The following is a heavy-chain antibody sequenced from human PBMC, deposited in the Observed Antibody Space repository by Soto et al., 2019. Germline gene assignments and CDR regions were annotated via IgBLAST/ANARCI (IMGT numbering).Heavy chain of an antibody. CDR2: TSSSGTYT. CDR1: GFTFSDYY. D-gene: IGHD3-22*01. CDR3: ARHSSGYSIDY. J-gene: IGHJ4*02. Sequence: LRLSCAASGFTFSDYYMSWIRQAPGKGLEWVSYTSSSGTYTNYADSVKGRFTISRDNAKNSLYLQMNSLRAEDTAVYYCARHSSGYSIDYWGQGTLVTVSS. V-gene: IGHV3-11*03.